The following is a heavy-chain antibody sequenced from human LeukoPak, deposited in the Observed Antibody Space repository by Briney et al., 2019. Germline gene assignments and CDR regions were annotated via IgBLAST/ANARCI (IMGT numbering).Heavy chain of an antibody. CDR2: ISGSGGST. J-gene: IGHJ4*02. CDR3: AGGTGFIIKD. Sequence: GGSLRLSCAASGFTFSRYAMSWVRQAPGKGLEWVSAISGSGGSTYYADSVKGRFTISRDNSKNTLYLQMNNLRVEDTAMYYCAGGTGFIIKDWGQGTLVTVSS. V-gene: IGHV3-23*01. D-gene: IGHD3-9*01. CDR1: GFTFSRYA.